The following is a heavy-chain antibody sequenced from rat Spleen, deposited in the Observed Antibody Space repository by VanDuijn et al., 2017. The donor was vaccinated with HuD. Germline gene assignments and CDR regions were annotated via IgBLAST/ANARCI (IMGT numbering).Heavy chain of an antibody. Sequence: EVQLVESGGGLVQPGRSLKLSCAASGFTFSNYSMAWVCQAPTKGLEWVATISYDGSSTYYRDAVKGRFTISRDNAKSTLYLQMDSLRSEDTATYYCARGTMMVIDYFDYWGQGVMVTVSS. CDR1: GFTFSNYS. CDR3: ARGTMMVIDYFDY. V-gene: IGHV5-29*01. J-gene: IGHJ2*01. D-gene: IGHD1-12*03. CDR2: ISYDGSST.